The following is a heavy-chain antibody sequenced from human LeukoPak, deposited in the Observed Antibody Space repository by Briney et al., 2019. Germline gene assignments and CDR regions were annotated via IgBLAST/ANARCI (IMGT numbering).Heavy chain of an antibody. D-gene: IGHD2-15*01. CDR3: AKGYCSGGSCYPGMDV. CDR2: IIPIFGIA. CDR1: GGTFSSYA. J-gene: IGHJ6*02. V-gene: IGHV1-69*04. Sequence: GASVKVSCKASGGTFSSYAISWVRQDLGQGLEWRGRIIPIFGIANYAQKFQGRVTITADKSTSTAYMELSSLRSEDTAVYYCAKGYCSGGSCYPGMDVWGQGTTVTVSS.